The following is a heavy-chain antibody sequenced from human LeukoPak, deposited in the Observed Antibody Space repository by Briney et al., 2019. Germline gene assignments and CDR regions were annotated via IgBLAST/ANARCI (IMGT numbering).Heavy chain of an antibody. D-gene: IGHD6-13*01. J-gene: IGHJ5*02. CDR1: GGSISSYY. Sequence: PSETLSPTCTVSGGSISSYYWSWIRQPPGKGLEWIGYIYYSGSTNYNPSLKSRVTISVDTSKNQFSLKLSSVTAADTAVYYCARETYSSSWRGNNWFDPWGQGTLVTVSS. CDR3: ARETYSSSWRGNNWFDP. V-gene: IGHV4-59*01. CDR2: IYYSGST.